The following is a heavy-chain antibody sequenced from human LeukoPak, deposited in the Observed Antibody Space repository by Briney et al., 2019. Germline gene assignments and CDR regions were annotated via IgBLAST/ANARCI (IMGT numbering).Heavy chain of an antibody. D-gene: IGHD5-12*01. V-gene: IGHV3-64*01. J-gene: IGHJ4*02. CDR2: ISSNGGST. CDR3: ASGGGYSGY. CDR1: GFIFSSYA. Sequence: GWSLRLSCAASGFIFSSYAMHWVRQAPGKGLEYVSAISSNGGSTYYANSVKGRFTISRDNSKNTLYLQMGSLRAEDMAVYYCASGGGYSGYWGQGTLVTVSS.